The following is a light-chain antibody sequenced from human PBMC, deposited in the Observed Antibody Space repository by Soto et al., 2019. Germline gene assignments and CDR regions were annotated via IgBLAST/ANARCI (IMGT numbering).Light chain of an antibody. V-gene: IGKV3D-20*01. Sequence: EIVLTQSPATLSLSPGERATLSCGASQSVSRSYLAWYQQKPGLAPRLLIYDASTRATGIPDRFSGSRSGTDFTLTISRLEPEDFAVYYCQQYGSSLLTFGGGTKVEIK. CDR2: DAS. CDR3: QQYGSSLLT. CDR1: QSVSRSY. J-gene: IGKJ4*01.